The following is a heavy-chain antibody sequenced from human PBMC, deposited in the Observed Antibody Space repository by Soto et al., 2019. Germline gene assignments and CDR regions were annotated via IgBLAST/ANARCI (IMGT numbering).Heavy chain of an antibody. Sequence: GGSLKISCKGLGDRFSTYWIAWVRQMPGKGLEWMGTIFPDDSETRYSPTFQGQVTISADKSISTAYLQWRSLKASDSAIYYCARFQYSVSHYRDFWGQGTRVTVSS. CDR1: GDRFSTYW. V-gene: IGHV5-51*01. J-gene: IGHJ4*02. D-gene: IGHD5-18*01. CDR3: ARFQYSVSHYRDF. CDR2: IFPDDSET.